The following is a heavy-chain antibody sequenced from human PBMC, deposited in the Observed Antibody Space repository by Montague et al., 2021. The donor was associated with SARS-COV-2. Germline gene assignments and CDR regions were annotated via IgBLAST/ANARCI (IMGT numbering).Heavy chain of an antibody. D-gene: IGHD2-2*01. CDR3: ARGRRPVVVPVAGPAGRAFDI. V-gene: IGHV4-34*01. CDR2: VNQSGTT. J-gene: IGHJ3*02. Sequence: SETLSLTCAISGGSFSNYYWSWIRQPPGKGLEWIGEVNQSGTTIYNPSVKSGVTISEDTSKNQFYLRLYSVTAADTAVYYCARGRRPVVVPVAGPAGRAFDIWGQGTMVTVSS. CDR1: GGSFSNYY.